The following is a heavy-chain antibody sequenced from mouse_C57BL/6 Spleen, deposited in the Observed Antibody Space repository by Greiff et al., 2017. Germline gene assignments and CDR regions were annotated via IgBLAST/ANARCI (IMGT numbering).Heavy chain of an antibody. V-gene: IGHV3-1*01. J-gene: IGHJ3*01. Sequence: DVKLQESGPGMVKPSQSLSLTCTVTGYSITSGYDWHWIRHFPGNKLEWMGYISYSGSTNYNPSLKSRISITHDTSKNHFFLKLNSVTTEDTATYYCARDHGYYGAWFAYWGQGTLVTVSA. CDR3: ARDHGYYGAWFAY. CDR2: ISYSGST. D-gene: IGHD2-3*01. CDR1: GYSITSGYD.